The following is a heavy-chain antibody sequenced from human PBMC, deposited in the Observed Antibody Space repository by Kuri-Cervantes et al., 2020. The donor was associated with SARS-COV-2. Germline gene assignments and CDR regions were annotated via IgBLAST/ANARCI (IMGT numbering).Heavy chain of an antibody. Sequence: GESLKISCSASGFNFSRSDMHWVRQAPGKGLEWVAVISYDGKKKRCMASGKGRFTISRDNAKDSLYLQMNSLRDDDTAVYYCARDMSKGQWLERGWSDPWGQGALVTVSS. J-gene: IGHJ5*02. CDR2: ISYDGKKK. V-gene: IGHV3-33*05. D-gene: IGHD6-19*01. CDR3: ARDMSKGQWLERGWSDP. CDR1: GFNFSRSD.